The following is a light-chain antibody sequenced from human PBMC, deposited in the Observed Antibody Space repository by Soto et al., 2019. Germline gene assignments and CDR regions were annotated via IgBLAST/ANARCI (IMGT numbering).Light chain of an antibody. Sequence: DIQMTQSPSSLSASVGDRVTITCRASQSISSYLNWYHQKPGKAPKHLIYAASSLQIGVPSRFSGSGSGPDFSFTMSSRQPEYFATYYCQQSYSTPWTFGQGTKVEIK. CDR3: QQSYSTPWT. V-gene: IGKV1-39*01. CDR2: AAS. J-gene: IGKJ1*01. CDR1: QSISSY.